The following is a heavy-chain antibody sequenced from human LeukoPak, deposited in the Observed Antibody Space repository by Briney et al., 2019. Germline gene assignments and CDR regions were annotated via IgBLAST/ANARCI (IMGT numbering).Heavy chain of an antibody. CDR2: ILHIGNT. D-gene: IGHD4-23*01. CDR1: GGSISGGNW. V-gene: IGHV4-4*02. Sequence: SETLSLTCAVSGGSISGGNWWTWVRQPPGKGLEWIGEILHIGNTNYNPSLKGRVNMSVDKSKNQFSLNLNSVTAADTAVYYCLYGGNSGDWVYWGQGTLVTVSS. CDR3: LYGGNSGDWVY. J-gene: IGHJ4*02.